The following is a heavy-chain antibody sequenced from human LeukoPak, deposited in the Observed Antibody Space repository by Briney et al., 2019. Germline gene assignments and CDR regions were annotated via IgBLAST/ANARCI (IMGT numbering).Heavy chain of an antibody. CDR2: INPNSGGT. J-gene: IGHJ4*02. CDR3: ARSLQLPYYFDY. Sequence: ASVKVSCKASGYTFTVYYMHWVRQAPGQGLEWMGWINPNSGGTNYAQKFQGRVTITADESTSTAYMELSSLRSEDTAVYYCARSLQLPYYFDYWGQGTLVTVSS. CDR1: GYTFTVYY. V-gene: IGHV1-2*02. D-gene: IGHD5-18*01.